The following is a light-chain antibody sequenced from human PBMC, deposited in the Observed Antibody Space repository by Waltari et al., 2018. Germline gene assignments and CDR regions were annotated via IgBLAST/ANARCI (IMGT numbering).Light chain of an antibody. CDR2: EVT. V-gene: IGLV2-11*01. CDR1: RSDIGGYNY. CDR3: SSYAGSNTYVL. Sequence: QAALTQPRSVSGSPGPSVTITCTGTRSDIGGYNYVSWYQQHPGTAPKLMIYEVTKRPSGVSDRFSGSKSGNTASLTISGLQAEDEADYYCSSYAGSNTYVLFGGGTRLTVL. J-gene: IGLJ2*01.